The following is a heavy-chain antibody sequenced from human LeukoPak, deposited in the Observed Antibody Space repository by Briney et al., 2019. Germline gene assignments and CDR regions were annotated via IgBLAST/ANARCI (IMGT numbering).Heavy chain of an antibody. V-gene: IGHV4-4*07. J-gene: IGHJ5*02. CDR2: IYTSGST. CDR3: ARAYYDFWSGYYTWFDP. Sequence: SETLSLTCTVSGGSISSYYWSWIRQPAGKGLEWIGRIYTSGSTNYNPSLKSRVTMSVDTSKNQFSLKLSSATAADTAVYYCARAYYDFWSGYYTWFDPWGQGTLVTVSS. CDR1: GGSISSYY. D-gene: IGHD3-3*01.